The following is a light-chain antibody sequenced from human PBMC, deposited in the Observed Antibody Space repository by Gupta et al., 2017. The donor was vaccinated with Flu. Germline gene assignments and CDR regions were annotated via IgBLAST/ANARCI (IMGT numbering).Light chain of an antibody. CDR2: EAS. V-gene: IGKV1-5*03. CDR3: QQYYTYVLS. CDR1: QNILSW. J-gene: IGKJ4*01. Sequence: PSTLSASVGDRVTLTCRASQNILSWLAWYQHKPGQAPKLLISEASNLAYGVPSRFSGSGSGTEFTLTISGLQPDDFATYYCQQYYTYVLSFGGGTKVQRK.